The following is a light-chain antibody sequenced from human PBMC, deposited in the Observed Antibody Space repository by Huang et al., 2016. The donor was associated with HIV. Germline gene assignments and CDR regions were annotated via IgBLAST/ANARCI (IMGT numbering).Light chain of an antibody. CDR3: QQYYSTPYT. V-gene: IGKV4-1*01. CDR2: LAS. Sequence: DIVMTQSPDSLAVSLGERATLNCKSSQSDLYSSNNKNYLAWYQQKPGQPPKLLIYLASTRESGVPDRFSGSGSGTDFTLTISSLRAEDVAVYYCQQYYSTPYTFGQGTRLEIK. J-gene: IGKJ2*01. CDR1: QSDLYSSNNKNY.